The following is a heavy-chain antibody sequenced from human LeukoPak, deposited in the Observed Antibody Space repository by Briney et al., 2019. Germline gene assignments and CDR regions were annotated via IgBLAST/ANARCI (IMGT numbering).Heavy chain of an antibody. V-gene: IGHV1-2*02. CDR1: GYTFTGYY. Sequence: GASVKVSCKASGYTFTGYYMHWVRQAPGQGLEWMGWINPNSGGTNYAQKFQGRVTMTRDTSISTAYMELSRLRSDDTAVYYCARGGYSSSWYSSYMDVWGKGTTVTVSS. CDR2: INPNSGGT. CDR3: ARGGYSSSWYSSYMDV. D-gene: IGHD6-13*01. J-gene: IGHJ6*03.